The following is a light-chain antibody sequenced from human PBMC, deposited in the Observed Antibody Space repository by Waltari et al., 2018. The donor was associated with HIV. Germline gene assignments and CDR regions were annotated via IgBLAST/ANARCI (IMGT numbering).Light chain of an antibody. Sequence: QSVLTQPPSASGTPGQRVTISCSGSNSNIGSNSVNWYQQLPGTAPKLHIYSSNQRPLGVPDRVSGSKSGTSASLAISGLQSEDEADYYCAAWDDSRNAHVVFGGGTKLTVL. CDR1: NSNIGSNS. CDR2: SSN. V-gene: IGLV1-44*01. CDR3: AAWDDSRNAHVV. J-gene: IGLJ2*01.